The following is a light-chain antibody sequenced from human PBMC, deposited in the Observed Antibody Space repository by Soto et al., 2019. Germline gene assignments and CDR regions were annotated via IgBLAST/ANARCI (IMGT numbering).Light chain of an antibody. CDR2: DAS. V-gene: IGKV1-33*01. CDR3: QQRSNWL. CDR1: QDISNY. J-gene: IGKJ3*01. Sequence: DIQMTQSQSSLSASVGDRVTITCQASQDISNYLNWYQQKPGKAPKLLIYDASNRATGIPARFSGSGSGTDFTLTISSLEPEDFAIYYCQQRSNWLFGPGTKVEIK.